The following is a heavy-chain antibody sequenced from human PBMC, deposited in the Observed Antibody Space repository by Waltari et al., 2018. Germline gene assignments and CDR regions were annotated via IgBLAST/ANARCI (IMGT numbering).Heavy chain of an antibody. V-gene: IGHV3-15*02. J-gene: IGHJ6*02. CDR3: TSYYDSVWGPNHHYYGMAV. Sequence: RVVESGGALVKPGESLRLSCAVSGFNFKNAWVSWVRRAPGKGLEWVGHIKGEAAGGTTDYTAPVKGRFIMSREDSKNVVSLEMNGLRSEDTGVYYCTSYYDSVWGPNHHYYGMAVWGQGTAVTVSS. D-gene: IGHD3-16*01. CDR2: IKGEAAGGTT. CDR1: GFNFKNAW.